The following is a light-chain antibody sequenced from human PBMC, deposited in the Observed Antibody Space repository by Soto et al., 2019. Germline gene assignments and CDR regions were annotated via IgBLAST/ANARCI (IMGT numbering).Light chain of an antibody. CDR3: QQYNNWPPST. CDR2: RAS. Sequence: EIVITQSPATLSVSPGERATLSCSASQSVSSNLAWYQQRPGQAPRLLIYRASTRATGIPARFSGSGSGTEFTLTISSLQSEDFAVYYCQQYNNWPPSTCGQGTRLEI. V-gene: IGKV3-15*01. CDR1: QSVSSN. J-gene: IGKJ5*01.